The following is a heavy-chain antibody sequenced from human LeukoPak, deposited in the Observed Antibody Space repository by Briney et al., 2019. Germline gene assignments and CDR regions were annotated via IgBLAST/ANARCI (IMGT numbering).Heavy chain of an antibody. V-gene: IGHV3-66*01. Sequence: GGSLRLSCAAPGFTVSSNYMSWVRQAPGKGLEWVSLIYSDGTTYYADSVKGRFTTSRDNSKNTLYLQMDSLRAEDTAVYFCATRAEGSYYGSGSYYGMDVWGQGTTVTVSS. D-gene: IGHD3-10*01. CDR3: ATRAEGSYYGSGSYYGMDV. CDR1: GFTVSSNY. CDR2: IYSDGTT. J-gene: IGHJ6*02.